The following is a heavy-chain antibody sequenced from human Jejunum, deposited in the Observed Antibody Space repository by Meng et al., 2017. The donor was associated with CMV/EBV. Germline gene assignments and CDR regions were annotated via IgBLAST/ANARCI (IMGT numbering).Heavy chain of an antibody. J-gene: IGHJ4*02. CDR2: VDWDDDK. V-gene: IGHV2-70*01. CDR1: FSLTTSGMC. Sequence: FSLTTSGMCVSWIRQPPGKALEWLAFVDWDDDKYYSTSLKTRLTISRDTSKNQVVLTMTNMDPEDTATYYCARGYESSGFYPLFDYWGQGTLVTVSS. CDR3: ARGYESSGFYPLFDY. D-gene: IGHD3-22*01.